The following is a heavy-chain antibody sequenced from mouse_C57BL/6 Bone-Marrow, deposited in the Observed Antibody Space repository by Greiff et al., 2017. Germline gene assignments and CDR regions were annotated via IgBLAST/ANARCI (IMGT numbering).Heavy chain of an antibody. CDR3: ARLGGYPWFAY. Sequence: VQLQQSGPELVKPGASVKISCKASGYTFTDYYMNWVKQSHGKSLEWIGDINPNNGGTSYNQKFKGKATLTVDKSSSTAYMELRSLTSEDSAVYYCARLGGYPWFAYWGQGTLVTVSA. CDR2: INPNNGGT. V-gene: IGHV1-26*01. J-gene: IGHJ3*01. D-gene: IGHD2-2*01. CDR1: GYTFTDYY.